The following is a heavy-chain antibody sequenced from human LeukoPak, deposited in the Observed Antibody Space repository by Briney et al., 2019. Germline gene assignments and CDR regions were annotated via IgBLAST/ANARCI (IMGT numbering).Heavy chain of an antibody. V-gene: IGHV4-59*01. CDR3: ARDPSSFGGRFDP. D-gene: IGHD3-10*01. CDR1: GGSISSYY. Sequence: PSETLSLTCTVSGGSISSYYWSWIRQPPGKGLEWIGYTHYSGSPSYSPSLKSRVTISVDTSKNQFSLRVSSVTAADTAVYYCARDPSSFGGRFDPWGQGTLVAVSS. CDR2: THYSGSP. J-gene: IGHJ5*02.